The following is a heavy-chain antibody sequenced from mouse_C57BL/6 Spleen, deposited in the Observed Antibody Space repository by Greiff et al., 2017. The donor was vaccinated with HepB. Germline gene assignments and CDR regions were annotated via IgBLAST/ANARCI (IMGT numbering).Heavy chain of an antibody. CDR3: ARSSSYDFDY. CDR2: IDPSDSYT. CDR1: GYTFTSYW. V-gene: IGHV1-69*01. J-gene: IGHJ2*01. D-gene: IGHD1-1*01. Sequence: VQLQQPGAELVMPGASVKLSCKASGYTFTSYWMHWVKQRPGQGLEWIGEIDPSDSYTNYNQKFKGKSTLTVDKSSSTAYMQLSSLTSDDSAVYYCARSSSYDFDYWGQGTTLTVSS.